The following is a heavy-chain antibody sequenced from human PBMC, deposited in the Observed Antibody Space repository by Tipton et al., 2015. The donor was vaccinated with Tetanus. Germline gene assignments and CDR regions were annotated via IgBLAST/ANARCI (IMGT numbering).Heavy chain of an antibody. D-gene: IGHD6-6*01. Sequence: TLSLTCSVSGGSISSGGYFWNWIRQQPGKGPEWIGYIYYSGDTFYNPSLKSRVTLSVDTSKNQFSLNLRSVTAADTAVYYCARDQGGGRVVRLNWFDPWGQGALVTVSS. CDR3: ARDQGGGRVVRLNWFDP. V-gene: IGHV4-31*03. CDR1: GGSISSGGYF. J-gene: IGHJ5*02. CDR2: IYYSGDT.